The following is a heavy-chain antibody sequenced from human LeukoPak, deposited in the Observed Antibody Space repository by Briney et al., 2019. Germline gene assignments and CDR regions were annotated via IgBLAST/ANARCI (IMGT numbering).Heavy chain of an antibody. D-gene: IGHD6-13*01. J-gene: IGHJ6*03. CDR3: AKDPSESSSWYHYYYYYMDV. Sequence: PGGSLRLSCAASGFTFSNSDMNWVHQAPGKGLEWVSGVSWNGSRTHYADSVKGQFIISRDNSRNTLYLQTNSLRAEDTAVYYCAKDPSESSSWYHYYYYYMDVWGKGTTVTVSS. CDR2: VSWNGSRT. CDR1: GFTFSNSD. V-gene: IGHV3-35*02.